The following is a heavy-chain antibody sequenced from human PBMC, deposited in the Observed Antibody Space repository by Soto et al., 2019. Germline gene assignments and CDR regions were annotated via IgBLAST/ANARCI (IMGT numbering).Heavy chain of an antibody. J-gene: IGHJ4*02. V-gene: IGHV1-2*02. D-gene: IGHD6-13*01. CDR1: GYTFTGYY. Sequence: GASVKVSCKASGYTFTGYYMHWVRQAPGQGLEWMGWINPNSGGTNYAQKFQGRVTMTRDTSISTAYMELSRLRSDDTAVYYCARTPPHRIAAAGTRLLGYWGQGTLVTVSS. CDR2: INPNSGGT. CDR3: ARTPPHRIAAAGTRLLGY.